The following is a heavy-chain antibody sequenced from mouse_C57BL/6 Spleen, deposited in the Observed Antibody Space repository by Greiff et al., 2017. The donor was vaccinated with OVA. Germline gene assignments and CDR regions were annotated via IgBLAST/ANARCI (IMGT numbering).Heavy chain of an antibody. Sequence: SGPELVKPGASVKISCKASGYSFTDYNLNWVKQSNGTSLEWIGVINPNYGTTSYNQKFKGKATLTVDQSSSTAYMQLNSLTSEDSAVYYCARGRSNLYWYFDVWGTGTTVTVSS. V-gene: IGHV1-39*01. CDR1: GYSFTDYN. D-gene: IGHD2-5*01. J-gene: IGHJ1*03. CDR2: INPNYGTT. CDR3: ARGRSNLYWYFDV.